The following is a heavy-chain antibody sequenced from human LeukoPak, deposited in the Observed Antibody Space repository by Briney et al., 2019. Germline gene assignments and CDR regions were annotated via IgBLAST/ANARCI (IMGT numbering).Heavy chain of an antibody. Sequence: SESLSLTCTVSGGSISSYYWSWIRQPPGKGLEWIGYIYYSESTNYNPSLKSRVTISVDTSKNQFSLKLSSVTAADTAVYYCARGSVAAAYWGQGTLVAVSS. CDR3: ARGSVAAAY. D-gene: IGHD2-15*01. V-gene: IGHV4-59*01. J-gene: IGHJ4*02. CDR2: IYYSEST. CDR1: GGSISSYY.